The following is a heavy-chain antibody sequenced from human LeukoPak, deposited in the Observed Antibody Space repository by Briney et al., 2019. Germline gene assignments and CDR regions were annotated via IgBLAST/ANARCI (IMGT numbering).Heavy chain of an antibody. J-gene: IGHJ4*02. CDR2: IYHSGST. V-gene: IGHV4-30-2*01. CDR3: ARGDGDLPFDY. Sequence: SQTLSLTCAVSGGSISSGGYSWSWIRQPPGKGLEWIGYIYHSGSTYYNPSLKSRVTISVDRSKNQFSLKLSSVTAADTAVYYCARGDGDLPFDYWGQGTLVTVSS. CDR1: GGSISSGGYS. D-gene: IGHD4-17*01.